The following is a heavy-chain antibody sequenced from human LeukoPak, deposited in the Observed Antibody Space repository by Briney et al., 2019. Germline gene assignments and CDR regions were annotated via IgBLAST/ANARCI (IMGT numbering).Heavy chain of an antibody. V-gene: IGHV3-66*01. J-gene: IGHJ4*02. CDR3: ARETPDSSSWTAFDF. CDR1: EFSVGSNY. CDR2: IYSGGST. Sequence: GGSLRLSCAASEFSVGSNYMTWVRQAPGKGLEWVSLIYSGGSTYYADSVKGRFTISRDNVKNSLSLQMNSLRDEDTAVYYCARETPDSSSWTAFDFWGQGTLVTVSS. D-gene: IGHD6-13*01.